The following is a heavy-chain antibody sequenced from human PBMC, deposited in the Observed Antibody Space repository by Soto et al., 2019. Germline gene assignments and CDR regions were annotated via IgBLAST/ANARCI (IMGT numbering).Heavy chain of an antibody. J-gene: IGHJ4*02. V-gene: IGHV4-61*01. D-gene: IGHD2-15*01. CDR2: IYYSGTT. Sequence: SETLSLTCTVSGGSVSSGSYYWSWIRQPPGKGLEWIGYIYYSGTTYYNPSLKSRVTISVDTSKNQFSLEPSSVTAADTAVYYCARDIGGSIETDSRGQGTLVTVSS. CDR1: GGSVSSGSYY. CDR3: ARDIGGSIETDS.